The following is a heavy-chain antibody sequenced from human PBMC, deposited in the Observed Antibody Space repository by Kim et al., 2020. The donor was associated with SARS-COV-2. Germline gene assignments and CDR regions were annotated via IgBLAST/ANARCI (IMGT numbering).Heavy chain of an antibody. CDR1: GGSISSSGYY. J-gene: IGHJ4*02. CDR2: IYYSGST. Sequence: SETLSLTCTVSGGSISSSGYYWGWIRQPPGKGLEWIGSIYYSGSTYYNPSLKSRVTISVDTSKNQFSLKLSSVTAADTAVYYCVLGGWFHFDYWGQGTLVTVSS. D-gene: IGHD6-19*01. V-gene: IGHV4-39*01. CDR3: VLGGWFHFDY.